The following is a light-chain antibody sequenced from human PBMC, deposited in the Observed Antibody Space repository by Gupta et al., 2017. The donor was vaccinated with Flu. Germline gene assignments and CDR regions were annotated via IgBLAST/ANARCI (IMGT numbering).Light chain of an antibody. CDR1: QGLVYSDGDTY. CDR3: MQLTHVPYT. CDR2: KIS. V-gene: IGKV2-24*01. J-gene: IGKJ2*01. Sequence: ISCRSSQGLVYSDGDTYLSWLHQRPGQPPRLLIYKISKRFSGVPDRFSGSGAGTDFTLKISRVEAEDVGVYYCMQLTHVPYTFGQRTKLEIK.